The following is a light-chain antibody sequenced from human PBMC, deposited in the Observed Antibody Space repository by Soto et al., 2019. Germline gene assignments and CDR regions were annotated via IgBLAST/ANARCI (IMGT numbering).Light chain of an antibody. CDR3: AAWDDSLNRGV. CDR2: YDD. Sequence: QSVLTQPPSVSEAPRQRVTISCSGSSSNIGNNAVNWYQQLPGKAPKLLIYYDDLLPSGVSDRLSGSKSGTSASLAISGLQSEDEADYYCAAWDDSLNRGVFGGGTKLTVL. V-gene: IGLV1-36*01. CDR1: SSNIGNNA. J-gene: IGLJ2*01.